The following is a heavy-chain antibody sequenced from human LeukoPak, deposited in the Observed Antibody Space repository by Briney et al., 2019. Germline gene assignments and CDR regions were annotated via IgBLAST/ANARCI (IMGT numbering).Heavy chain of an antibody. V-gene: IGHV3-11*01. D-gene: IGHD3-22*01. Sequence: GGSLTLSCAASGFTFSDYYMSWIRQAPGKGLEWVSYISSSGSTTYYADSVRGRFTISRDNAKNPLYLQMNSLRAEDTAVYYCARLSYYYDSSGPPSGAFDIWGQGTMVTVSS. CDR2: ISSSGSTT. CDR1: GFTFSDYY. J-gene: IGHJ3*02. CDR3: ARLSYYYDSSGPPSGAFDI.